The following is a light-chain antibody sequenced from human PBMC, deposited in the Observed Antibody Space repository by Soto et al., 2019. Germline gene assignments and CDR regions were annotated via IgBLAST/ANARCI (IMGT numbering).Light chain of an antibody. Sequence: QSALTQPASVSGSPGQSITISCTGTSSDVGGYNFVSWYKQHPGNAPKLIIHEVLNRPSGVSSRFSGSKSGNTASLTISGLQAEDDAVYYCCSHSSSIHWVFGGGTKVTVL. CDR2: EVL. V-gene: IGLV2-14*01. CDR3: CSHSSSIHWV. J-gene: IGLJ3*02. CDR1: SSDVGGYNF.